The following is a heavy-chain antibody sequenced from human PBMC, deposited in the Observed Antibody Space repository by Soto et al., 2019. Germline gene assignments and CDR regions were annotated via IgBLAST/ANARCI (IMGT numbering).Heavy chain of an antibody. Sequence: SETLSLTCAVSGYSISSGFSWGWIRQPPGKGLEWIGSIDHSGSTHYNASLKIRLSISLDTSKNQFSLKLRSVTAADTAVYYCARDWGSGYYHLEPWGQGTLVTVSS. D-gene: IGHD5-12*01. CDR3: ARDWGSGYYHLEP. V-gene: IGHV4-38-2*02. CDR2: IDHSGST. CDR1: GYSISSGFS. J-gene: IGHJ5*02.